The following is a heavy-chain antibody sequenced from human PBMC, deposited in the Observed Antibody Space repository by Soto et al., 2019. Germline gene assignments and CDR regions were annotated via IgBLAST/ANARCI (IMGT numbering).Heavy chain of an antibody. D-gene: IGHD3-10*01. CDR2: IYYSGST. J-gene: IGHJ4*02. CDR3: PWGQLNYSGSGSFFDS. V-gene: IGHV4-31*03. Sequence: SETLSLTCTVSGGSISSGGYFWSWIRQRPGKGLEWIGYIYYSGSTYYNPSLKSRVTISLDTSDNQLSLKLSSVTAADTALYYCPWGQLNYSGSGSFFDSWGQGILVTVSS. CDR1: GGSISSGGYF.